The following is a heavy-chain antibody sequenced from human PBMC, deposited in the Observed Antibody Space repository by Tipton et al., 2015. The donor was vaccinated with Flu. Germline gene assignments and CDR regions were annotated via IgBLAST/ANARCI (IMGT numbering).Heavy chain of an antibody. CDR1: GFTFSKYS. J-gene: IGHJ4*02. D-gene: IGHD3-3*01. V-gene: IGHV4-39*07. Sequence: LRLSCAASGFTFSKYSMNWIHQPPGKGLEWIGSIYYSGSTYYNPSLKSRVTISVDTSKNQFSLKLSSVTAADTAVYYCARDTIFGVAHWGQGTLVTVSS. CDR3: ARDTIFGVAH. CDR2: IYYSGST.